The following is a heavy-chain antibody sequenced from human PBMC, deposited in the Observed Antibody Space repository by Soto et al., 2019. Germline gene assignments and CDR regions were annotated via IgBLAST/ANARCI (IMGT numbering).Heavy chain of an antibody. CDR2: ISGSGGST. CDR1: GFTFSSYA. D-gene: IGHD5-18*01. Sequence: GGSLRLSCAASGFTFSSYAMSWVRQAPGKGLEWVSAISGSGGSTYYADSVKGRFTISRDNSKNTLYLQMNSLRAEDTAVYYCVKAHGGGIQLWADAFDIWGQGTMVTVSS. V-gene: IGHV3-23*01. J-gene: IGHJ3*02. CDR3: VKAHGGGIQLWADAFDI.